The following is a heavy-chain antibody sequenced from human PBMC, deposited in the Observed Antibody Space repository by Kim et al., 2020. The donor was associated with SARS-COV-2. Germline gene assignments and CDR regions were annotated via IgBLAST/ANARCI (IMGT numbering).Heavy chain of an antibody. CDR2: ISWNSGSI. J-gene: IGHJ4*02. V-gene: IGHV3-9*01. CDR3: AKGGDRTTVTRFDY. Sequence: GGSLRLSCAASGFTFDDYAMHWVRQAPGKGLEWVSGISWNSGSIGYADSVKGRFTISRDNAKNSLYLQMNSLRAEDTALYYCAKGGDRTTVTRFDYWGQGTLVTVSS. D-gene: IGHD4-17*01. CDR1: GFTFDDYA.